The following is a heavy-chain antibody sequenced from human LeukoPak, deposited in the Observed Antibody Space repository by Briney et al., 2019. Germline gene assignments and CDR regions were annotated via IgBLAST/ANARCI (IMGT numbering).Heavy chain of an antibody. J-gene: IGHJ4*02. CDR3: ARTYSSLRGTFDY. Sequence: GGSLRLSCAASGFTFSSYSMNWVRQAPGKGLEWVSSISSSSSYIYYADSVKGRFTIPRDNAKNSLYPQMNSLRAEDTAVYYCARTYSSLRGTFDYWGQGTLVTVSS. CDR1: GFTFSSYS. V-gene: IGHV3-21*01. CDR2: ISSSSSYI. D-gene: IGHD6-6*01.